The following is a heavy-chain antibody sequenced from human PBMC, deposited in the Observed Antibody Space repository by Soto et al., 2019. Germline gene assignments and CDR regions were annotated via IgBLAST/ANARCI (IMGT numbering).Heavy chain of an antibody. J-gene: IGHJ5*01. CDR3: AREKFSGTYYWLDS. D-gene: IGHD1-26*01. V-gene: IGHV4-31*03. CDR2: ISYSGNT. CDR1: GGSMRTGGYY. Sequence: KPSETLSLTCTVYGGSMRTGGYYWGWIRQHAGRGLEWIGYISYSGNTYYNPSLMSRVAISVDTSKTQFALNLNSVSAADTAVYYCAREKFSGTYYWLDSWGQGTLVTVYS.